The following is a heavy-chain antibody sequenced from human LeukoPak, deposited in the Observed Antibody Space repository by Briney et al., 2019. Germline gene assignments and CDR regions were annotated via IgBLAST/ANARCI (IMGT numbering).Heavy chain of an antibody. J-gene: IGHJ6*02. Sequence: PGGSLRLSCAASGLTVSSNYMSWVRQAPGKGLEWVSVIYSGGSTYYADSVKGRFTISRDNSKNTLYLQMNSLRAEDTAVYYCARNYGSGSSFYYYYYYGMDVWGQGTTVTVSS. CDR3: ARNYGSGSSFYYYYYYGMDV. D-gene: IGHD3-10*01. V-gene: IGHV3-53*05. CDR2: IYSGGST. CDR1: GLTVSSNY.